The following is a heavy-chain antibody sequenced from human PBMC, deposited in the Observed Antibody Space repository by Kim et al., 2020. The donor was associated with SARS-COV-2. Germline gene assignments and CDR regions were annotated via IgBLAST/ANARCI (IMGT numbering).Heavy chain of an antibody. V-gene: IGHV3-30*18. CDR2: ISYDGSNK. Sequence: GGSLRLSCAASGFTFSSYGMHWVRQAPGKGLEWVAVISYDGSNKYYADSVKGRFTISRDNSKNTLYLQMNSLRAEDTAVYYCAKLHAPYYFDYWGQGTLVTVSS. CDR3: AKLHAPYYFDY. J-gene: IGHJ4*02. CDR1: GFTFSSYG.